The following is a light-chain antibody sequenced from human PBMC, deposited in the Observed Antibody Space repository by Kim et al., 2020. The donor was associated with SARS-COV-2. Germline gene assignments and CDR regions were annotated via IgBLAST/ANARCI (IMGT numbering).Light chain of an antibody. CDR3: SSYITRTGLYV. CDR2: DVT. Sequence: IPTPCTGTNSDVSGYNYVSWYQHHPGKAPKLIFFDVTNRPSGVSNRFSGSKSGNTASLTISGLQAEDEADYFCSSYITRTGLYVFGAGTKVTVL. J-gene: IGLJ1*01. CDR1: NSDVSGYNY. V-gene: IGLV2-14*03.